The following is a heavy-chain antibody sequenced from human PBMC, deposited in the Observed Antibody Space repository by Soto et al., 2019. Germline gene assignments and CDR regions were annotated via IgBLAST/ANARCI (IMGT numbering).Heavy chain of an antibody. Sequence: PSQTLSLTCALYGYHTSIGYYWGWVRQPPVNAPGPILTIYHGGSTYYNPSLDSRVTLSIDMTNNHVSLILNSVTAADTAVYYCARVGPWVPYYYDSSPYNFENWFDPWGQGTMFTVSS. CDR1: GYHTSIGYY. CDR2: IYHGGST. J-gene: IGHJ5*02. D-gene: IGHD3-22*01. V-gene: IGHV4-38-2*01. CDR3: ARVGPWVPYYYDSSPYNFENWFDP.